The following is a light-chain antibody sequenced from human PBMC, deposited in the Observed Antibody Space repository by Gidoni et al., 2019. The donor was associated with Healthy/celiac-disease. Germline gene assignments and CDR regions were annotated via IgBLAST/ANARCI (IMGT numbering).Light chain of an antibody. Sequence: EIVLTQSPGTLSLSPGERDTLSCRAIQSVSSSYLAWYQQKPGQAPRLLIYGASSRETGIPDRFSGSGSGTDFTLTISRLEPEDFAVYYCQQYGSSPRTFGGGTKVEIK. CDR2: GAS. CDR3: QQYGSSPRT. V-gene: IGKV3-20*01. CDR1: QSVSSSY. J-gene: IGKJ4*01.